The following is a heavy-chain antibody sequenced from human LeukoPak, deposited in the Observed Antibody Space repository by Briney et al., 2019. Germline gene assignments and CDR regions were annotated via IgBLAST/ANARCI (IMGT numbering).Heavy chain of an antibody. CDR1: GGSISSYY. Sequence: PSGTLSLTCAVSGGSISSYYWSWIRQPPGKGLEWIGYIYYSGSTNYNPSLKSRVTISADTSKNQFSLKLSSVTAADTAVYYCARGEYYDSSGYYYWGQGTLVTVSS. CDR2: IYYSGST. J-gene: IGHJ4*02. CDR3: ARGEYYDSSGYYY. D-gene: IGHD3-22*01. V-gene: IGHV4-59*01.